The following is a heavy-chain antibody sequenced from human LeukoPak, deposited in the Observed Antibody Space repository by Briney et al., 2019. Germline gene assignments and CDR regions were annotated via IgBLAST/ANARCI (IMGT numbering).Heavy chain of an antibody. D-gene: IGHD3-10*01. CDR3: ARKENVYYYFDY. V-gene: IGHV4-28*01. J-gene: IGHJ4*02. Sequence: PSETLSLTCAVSGYSITSSSWWGWIRQPPGKGLEWIGYIYHSGTTYYNPSLQSRVTMSVDTSKNQFSLKLSSVTAVDAAVYYCARKENVYYYFDYWGQGTLVTVSS. CDR1: GYSITSSSW. CDR2: IYHSGTT.